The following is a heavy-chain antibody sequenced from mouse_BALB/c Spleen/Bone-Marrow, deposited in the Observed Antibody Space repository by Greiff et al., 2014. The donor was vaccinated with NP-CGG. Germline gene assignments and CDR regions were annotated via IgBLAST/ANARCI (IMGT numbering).Heavy chain of an antibody. CDR1: GYTFTSYW. CDR3: ARRDFRSWFAY. CDR2: INPSNGRT. Sequence: QVQLQQSGAELVKPGASVQLSCKASGYTFTSYWMQWVRQRPGQGLEWIGEINPSNGRTNYNEKFKSKATLTVDKSSSTANMHLSSLTSEDSAVFYCARRDFRSWFAYWGQGTLVTVPA. V-gene: IGHV1S81*02. D-gene: IGHD2-14*01. J-gene: IGHJ3*01.